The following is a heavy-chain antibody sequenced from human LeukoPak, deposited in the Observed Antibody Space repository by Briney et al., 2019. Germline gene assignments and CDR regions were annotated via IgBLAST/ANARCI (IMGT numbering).Heavy chain of an antibody. CDR2: LSSSGGST. J-gene: IGHJ4*02. Sequence: GSLRLSCAASGFTFSSYAMSWGRQAPGGGLEWVSGLSSSGGSTYYGGSVTGRFTISRDNSKNKLYLQMDSLRAEDTAVYYCAKVVGGFLDNWGQGTLVTVSS. CDR3: AKVVGGFLDN. CDR1: GFTFSSYA. V-gene: IGHV3-23*01. D-gene: IGHD2-15*01.